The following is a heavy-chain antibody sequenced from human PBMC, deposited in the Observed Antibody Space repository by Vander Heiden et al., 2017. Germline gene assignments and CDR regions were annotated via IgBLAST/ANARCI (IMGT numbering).Heavy chain of an antibody. CDR1: GFTFSNYW. Sequence: EVQLVESGGGLVPPGGSLRLSCAASGFTFSNYWMSWVRQTPGKGLEWVANIKQDGSEKYYVDSVKGRFTISRDNAKNSLSLQMNSLRAEDTAVYYCARTKPYYCSSTTCYWDYFDFWGQGTLVTVSS. CDR3: ARTKPYYCSSTTCYWDYFDF. V-gene: IGHV3-7*03. CDR2: IKQDGSEK. J-gene: IGHJ4*02. D-gene: IGHD2-2*01.